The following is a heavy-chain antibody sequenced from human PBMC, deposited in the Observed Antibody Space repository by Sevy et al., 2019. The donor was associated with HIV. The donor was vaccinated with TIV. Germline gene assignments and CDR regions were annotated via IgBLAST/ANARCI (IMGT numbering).Heavy chain of an antibody. CDR3: AREIWSDPLYGLDV. V-gene: IGHV4-31*03. CDR2: IYYTGST. Sequence: SETLSLTCTVSGGSINSGGYFWIWIRQHPEKGLEWIGYIYYTGSTYYNPSLKSRVTMSVDTPKNQFSLRLSSVTAADTAVYYCAREIWSDPLYGLDVWGQGTTVTVSS. CDR1: GGSINSGGYF. D-gene: IGHD2-8*02. J-gene: IGHJ6*02.